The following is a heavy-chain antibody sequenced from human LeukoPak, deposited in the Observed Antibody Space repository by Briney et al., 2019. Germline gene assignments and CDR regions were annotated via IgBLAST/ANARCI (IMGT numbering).Heavy chain of an antibody. CDR1: GVTFSNAC. V-gene: IGHV3-15*01. CDR2: IKSKTDAGTT. J-gene: IGHJ4*02. CDR3: TTDPIWFGELLYEDY. D-gene: IGHD3-10*01. Sequence: GGSLTLSCTSSGVTFSNACMSWVRQPPGKGLEWVGRIKSKTDAGTTDYATPVKGRFTISRDDSKNTLYLQMNSLKTEDTAVYYCTTDPIWFGELLYEDYWGQGTLVTVSS.